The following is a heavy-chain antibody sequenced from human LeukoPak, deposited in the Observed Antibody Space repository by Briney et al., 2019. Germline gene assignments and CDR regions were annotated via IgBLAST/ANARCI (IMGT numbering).Heavy chain of an antibody. D-gene: IGHD3-3*01. CDR1: GFTFSSYA. CDR3: ARDQYDFWSGYPESYYYYGMDV. V-gene: IGHV3-30-3*01. Sequence: GGSLRLSCAASGFTFSSYAMHWVRQAPGKGLEWVAVISYDGSNKYYADSVKGRFTISRDNSKNTLYLQMNSLRAEDTAAYYCARDQYDFWSGYPESYYYYGMDVWGQGTTVTVSS. CDR2: ISYDGSNK. J-gene: IGHJ6*02.